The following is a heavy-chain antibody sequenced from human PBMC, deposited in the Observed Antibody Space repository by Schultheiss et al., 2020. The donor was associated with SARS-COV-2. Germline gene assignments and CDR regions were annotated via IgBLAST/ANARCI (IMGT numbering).Heavy chain of an antibody. CDR1: GGSISGYY. J-gene: IGHJ6*03. Sequence: ETLSLTCTVSGGSISGYYWNWIRQPPGKGLEYIGYVYESGSTNYNPSLKSRVTISVDTSKNQFSLKLSSVTAADTAVYYCARADSNYVYYYYYMDVWGKGTTVTVSS. D-gene: IGHD4-11*01. V-gene: IGHV4-4*08. CDR3: ARADSNYVYYYYYMDV. CDR2: VYESGST.